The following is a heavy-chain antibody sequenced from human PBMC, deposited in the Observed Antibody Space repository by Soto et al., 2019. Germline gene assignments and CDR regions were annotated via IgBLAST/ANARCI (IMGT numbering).Heavy chain of an antibody. CDR3: ARVAYYDSSGYYFDY. CDR1: GGTFSSYA. J-gene: IGHJ4*02. CDR2: IIPIFGTA. Sequence: GASVKVSCKASGGTFSSYAISWVRQAPGQGLEWMGGIIPIFGTANYAQKFQGRVTITADESTSTAYMELSSLRSEDTAVYYCARVAYYDSSGYYFDYWGQGTLVTVSS. V-gene: IGHV1-69*01. D-gene: IGHD3-22*01.